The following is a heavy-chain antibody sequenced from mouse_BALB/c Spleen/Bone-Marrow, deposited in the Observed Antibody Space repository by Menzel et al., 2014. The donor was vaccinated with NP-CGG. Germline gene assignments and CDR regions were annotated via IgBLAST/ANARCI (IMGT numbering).Heavy chain of an antibody. V-gene: IGHV14-3*02. J-gene: IGHJ1*01. Sequence: EVKLMESGAELVKPGASVKLSCTASGFNIKDTYMHWVKQRPEQGLEWIGRIDPANGNTKYDPKFRGKATITADTSSNTAYLQLSSLTSEDTAVYYCATMITDWYFDVWGAGTTVTVSS. CDR3: ATMITDWYFDV. D-gene: IGHD2-4*01. CDR2: IDPANGNT. CDR1: GFNIKDTY.